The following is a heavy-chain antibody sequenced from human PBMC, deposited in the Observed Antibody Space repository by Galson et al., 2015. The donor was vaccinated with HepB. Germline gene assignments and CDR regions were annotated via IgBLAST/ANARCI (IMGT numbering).Heavy chain of an antibody. CDR2: IIPIFGAA. J-gene: IGHJ1*01. Sequence: SVKVSCKASGGTFSSYAISWVRQAPGHGLEWMGGIIPIFGAAKYAQKFQGRVTITADESTSTAYMELSSLRSEDTAVYYCAVGGSVSYYIADCQQWGQGTLGTVSS. CDR1: GGTFSSYA. V-gene: IGHV1-69*13. D-gene: IGHD3-10*01. CDR3: AVGGSVSYYIADCQQ.